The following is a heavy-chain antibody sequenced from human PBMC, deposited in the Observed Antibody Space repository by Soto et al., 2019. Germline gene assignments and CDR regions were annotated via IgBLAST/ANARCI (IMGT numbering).Heavy chain of an antibody. CDR2: ITHSGST. V-gene: IGHV4-34*01. J-gene: IGHJ6*03. Sequence: QVQLQQWGAGLLKPSETLSLTCAVYGGSFSGYYWIWTRQPRGKGMEYIGAITHSGSTDYKPSLRSRVTITVDTSKNQFSLRLSSVTAADTALYFCARAPMGAGNYQMAFWGKGATVTVSS. CDR3: ARAPMGAGNYQMAF. D-gene: IGHD3-10*01. CDR1: GGSFSGYY.